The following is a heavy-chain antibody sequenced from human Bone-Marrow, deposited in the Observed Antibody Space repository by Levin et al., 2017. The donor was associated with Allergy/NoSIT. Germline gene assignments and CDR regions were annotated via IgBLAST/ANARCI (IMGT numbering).Heavy chain of an antibody. V-gene: IGHV4-4*07. CDR1: GDSIRTYY. CDR2: IDASGNT. D-gene: IGHD3-10*01. CDR3: ARVVPGSPYFDY. Sequence: SQTLSLTCTVSGDSIRTYYWNWIRQPAGKGLEWLGRIDASGNTIYNPSLKSRVIMSVDTSKHQFSLNLNSVTAADTAVYYCARVVPGSPYFDYWGQGTLVTVSS. J-gene: IGHJ4*02.